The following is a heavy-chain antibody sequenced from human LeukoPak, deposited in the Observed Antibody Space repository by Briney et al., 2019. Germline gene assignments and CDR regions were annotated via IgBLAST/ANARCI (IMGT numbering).Heavy chain of an antibody. D-gene: IGHD6-6*01. CDR1: GGSFSGYY. J-gene: IGHJ6*03. CDR2: INHSGST. CDR3: ARLGIAARPPYYYYYYIDV. V-gene: IGHV4-34*01. Sequence: SETLSLTCAVYGGSFSGYYWSWIRQPPGKGLEWIGEINHSGSTNYNPSLKSRVTISVDTSKNQFSLKLSSVTAADTAVYYCARLGIAARPPYYYYYYIDVWGKGTTVTVSS.